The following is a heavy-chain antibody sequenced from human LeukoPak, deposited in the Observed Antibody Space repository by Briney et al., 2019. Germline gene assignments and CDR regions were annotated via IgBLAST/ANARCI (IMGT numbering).Heavy chain of an antibody. CDR3: ATSVWFGELYAFDI. J-gene: IGHJ3*02. V-gene: IGHV1-24*01. CDR2: FDPEDGET. Sequence: ASVKVSCKVSGYTLTELSMHWVRQAPGKGLEWMGGFDPEDGETIYAQKFQGRVTMTEDTSTDTAYMELSSLRSEDTAVYYCATSVWFGELYAFDIWGQGTMVTVSS. D-gene: IGHD3-10*01. CDR1: GYTLTELS.